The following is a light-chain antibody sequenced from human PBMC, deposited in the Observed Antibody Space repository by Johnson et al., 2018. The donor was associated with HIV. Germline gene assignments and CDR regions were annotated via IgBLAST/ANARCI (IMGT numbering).Light chain of an antibody. J-gene: IGLJ1*01. CDR1: SSNIGNNY. CDR3: GTWDSSLSALYV. CDR2: ENN. V-gene: IGLV1-51*02. Sequence: QPVLTQPPSVSAAPGQKVTISCSGSSSNIGNNYVSWYQQLPGTAPKLLIYENNKRPSGIPDRFSGSKSGTSATLGITVLQTGDEADYYCGTWDSSLSALYVFGTGTKVTVL.